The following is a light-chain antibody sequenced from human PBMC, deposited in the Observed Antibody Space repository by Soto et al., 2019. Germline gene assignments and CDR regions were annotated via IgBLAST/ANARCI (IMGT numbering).Light chain of an antibody. CDR1: QSIRNW. Sequence: DTQMTQFPSTLPASVGDRVTITCRASQSIRNWLAWYQQKPGKAPKLLIYDASTLERGVPSRFSGSGSGTEFTLSISSLQPDDFATYYCQQYDSSSGYTFGQGTRLEIK. V-gene: IGKV1-5*01. CDR2: DAS. CDR3: QQYDSSSGYT. J-gene: IGKJ5*01.